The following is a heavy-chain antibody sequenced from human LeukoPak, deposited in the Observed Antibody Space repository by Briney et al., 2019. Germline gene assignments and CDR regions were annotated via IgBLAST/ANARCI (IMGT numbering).Heavy chain of an antibody. V-gene: IGHV3-21*01. D-gene: IGHD1-14*01. Sequence: GGSLRLSCAASGFSFSTYYVNWVRQAPGKGLEWVSCISSSSTYIYYADSVRGRFAISGDNAKNSLYLQMNSLRADDTAVYYCVRENHGSFDYWGQGSLVTVSS. J-gene: IGHJ4*02. CDR1: GFSFSTYY. CDR2: ISSSSTYI. CDR3: VRENHGSFDY.